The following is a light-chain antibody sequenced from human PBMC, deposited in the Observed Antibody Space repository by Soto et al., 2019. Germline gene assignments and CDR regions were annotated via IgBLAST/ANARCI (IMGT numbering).Light chain of an antibody. CDR3: QQYQGYWT. V-gene: IGKV1-5*01. J-gene: IGKJ1*01. CDR1: QSISNR. CDR2: DAS. Sequence: DIQMTQSPSTLSASVGDRVTITCRASQSISNRLAWYQQKPGKAPKVLIYDASSLESGVPSRFSGSGSGTEFTLTISSLHPDDFSTYFCQQYQGYWTFGQGTKVDIK.